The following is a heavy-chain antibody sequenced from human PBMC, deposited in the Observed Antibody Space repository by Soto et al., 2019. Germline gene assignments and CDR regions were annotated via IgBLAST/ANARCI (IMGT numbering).Heavy chain of an antibody. CDR1: GFIFNNAW. Sequence: EVHLVESGGGLVEPGGSLRLSCAASGFIFNNAWMTWVRQAPGKGLEWVAHIKSRPDGGTADYAASVKGRFTISRDDSRYTLYLQMNSLRIEDKAVYYCTTAGPWDWYFNLWGRGTLVTVSS. CDR3: TTAGPWDWYFNL. V-gene: IGHV3-15*01. CDR2: IKSRPDGGTA. J-gene: IGHJ2*01. D-gene: IGHD1-26*01.